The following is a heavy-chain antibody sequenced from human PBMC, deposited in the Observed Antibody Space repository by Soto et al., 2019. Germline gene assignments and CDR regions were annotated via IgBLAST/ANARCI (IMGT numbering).Heavy chain of an antibody. Sequence: EVQLLESGGGLVQPGGSLRLSCAASGFTFSNYAMNWVRQAPGKGLEWVSVISGSGGSTYYADSVKGRFTISRDNSKNTLYLQMNSLRAEDTAVYYCASRSSGWYFDYWGQVTLVTVSS. CDR3: ASRSSGWYFDY. CDR1: GFTFSNYA. V-gene: IGHV3-23*01. J-gene: IGHJ4*02. D-gene: IGHD6-19*01. CDR2: ISGSGGST.